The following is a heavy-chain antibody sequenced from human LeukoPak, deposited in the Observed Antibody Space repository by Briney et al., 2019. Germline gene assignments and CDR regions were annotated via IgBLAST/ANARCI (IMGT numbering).Heavy chain of an antibody. Sequence: ASVKVSCKASADTFTSFDTSWVREATGQGLEWVGWMNPISENTGYAQKFQGRVTMTRNTSISTAYMELSGLRSEDTAVYYCAREYSSSSDYDAFDIWGQGTMVTVSS. CDR1: ADTFTSFD. V-gene: IGHV1-8*01. CDR2: MNPISENT. J-gene: IGHJ3*02. D-gene: IGHD6-6*01. CDR3: AREYSSSSDYDAFDI.